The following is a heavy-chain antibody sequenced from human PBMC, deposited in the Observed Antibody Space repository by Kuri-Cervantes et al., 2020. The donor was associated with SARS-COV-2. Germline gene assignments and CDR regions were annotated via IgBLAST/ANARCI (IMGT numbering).Heavy chain of an antibody. J-gene: IGHJ3*02. D-gene: IGHD5-24*01. V-gene: IGHV1-69*05. CDR2: IIPIFGTA. CDR1: GGTFSSYT. Sequence: SVKVSCKASGGTFSSYTISWVRQAPGQGLEWMGGIIPIFGTANYAQKFQGRVTITTDESTSTAYMELSSLRSEDTAVYYCARDLGDGYNFAGDAFDIWGQGTMVTVSS. CDR3: ARDLGDGYNFAGDAFDI.